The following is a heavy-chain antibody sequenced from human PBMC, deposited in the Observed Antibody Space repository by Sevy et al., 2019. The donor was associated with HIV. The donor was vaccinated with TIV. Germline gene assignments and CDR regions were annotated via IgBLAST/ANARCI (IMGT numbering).Heavy chain of an antibody. CDR3: TKDLGATLVPGYCYDRTCWPRDGFDI. V-gene: IGHV3-9*01. CDR2: VSWNSASI. J-gene: IGHJ3*02. D-gene: IGHD2-2*03. CDR1: GFTLDDYA. Sequence: GGSLRLSCAASGFTLDDYAMHWVRQAPGKGLEWVSGVSWNSASIGYASSVRGRFTISRDNAKNSLSLQMNSLTSEDTAFYYCTKDLGATLVPGYCYDRTCWPRDGFDIWGHGTMVTVSS.